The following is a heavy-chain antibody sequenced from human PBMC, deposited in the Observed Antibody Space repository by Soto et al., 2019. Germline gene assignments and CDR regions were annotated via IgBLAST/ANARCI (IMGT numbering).Heavy chain of an antibody. CDR1: GGSISSGGYS. CDR3: ARVNYYDSSGYLDY. Sequence: SETLSLTCAVSGGSISSGGYSWSWIRQPPGKGLEWIGYIYHSGSTYYNPSLKSRVTISVDRSKNQFSLKLSSVTAADTAVYYCARVNYYDSSGYLDYWGQGTLVTVSS. V-gene: IGHV4-30-2*01. J-gene: IGHJ4*02. D-gene: IGHD3-22*01. CDR2: IYHSGST.